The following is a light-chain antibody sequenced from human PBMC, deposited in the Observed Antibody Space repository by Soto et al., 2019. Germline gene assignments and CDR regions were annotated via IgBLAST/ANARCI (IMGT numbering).Light chain of an antibody. CDR2: DVS. V-gene: IGLV2-11*01. Sequence: QSVLTQPRSVSGSPGQSVTISCTGTSSDVGGYNYVSWYQQHPGKAPKLMIYDVSKRPSGVPDRFSGSKSGNTASLTISGLQAEDEADYHCCSYAGKSYVLGTGTKVT. CDR3: CSYAGKSYV. CDR1: SSDVGGYNY. J-gene: IGLJ1*01.